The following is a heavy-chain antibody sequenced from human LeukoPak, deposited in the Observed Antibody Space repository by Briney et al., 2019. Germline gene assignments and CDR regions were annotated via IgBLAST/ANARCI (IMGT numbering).Heavy chain of an antibody. J-gene: IGHJ4*02. CDR3: AGDNSPLDFDY. V-gene: IGHV1-2*06. D-gene: IGHD2-21*01. CDR2: INPNSGGT. Sequence: ASVKVSCKASGYTFTSYGISWVRQAPGQGLEWMGRINPNSGGTNYAQKFQGRVTMTRDTSISTAYMELSSPRSDDTAVYYCAGDNSPLDFDYWGQGTLVTVSS. CDR1: GYTFTSYG.